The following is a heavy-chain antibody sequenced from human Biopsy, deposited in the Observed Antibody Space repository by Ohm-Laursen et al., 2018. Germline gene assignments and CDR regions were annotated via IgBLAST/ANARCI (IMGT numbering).Heavy chain of an antibody. CDR1: DSSVSRDYF. J-gene: IGHJ5*02. CDR2: ISDSGST. CDR3: ARALPPHLQSGYL. V-gene: IGHV4-61*08. D-gene: IGHD5-24*01. Sequence: SDTLSLTCSVSDSSVSRDYFWTWIRQPPGKGPEWIGDISDSGSTNYKPSLKSRVIISVDTSKNQFSLKLISVTAADTAMYYCARALPPHLQSGYLWGQGTLVTVSS.